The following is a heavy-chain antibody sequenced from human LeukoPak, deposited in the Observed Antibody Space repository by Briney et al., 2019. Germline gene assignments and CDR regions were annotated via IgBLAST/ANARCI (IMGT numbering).Heavy chain of an antibody. CDR1: GGSISSGDYY. D-gene: IGHD3-22*01. Sequence: PSQTLSLTCTVSGGSISSGDYYWRWICQPPGTGLEWIGYIYYSGSTYYNPSLKSRVTISVDTSKNQFSLKLSSVTAADTAVYYCARGDYDSSGYYQCDYWGQGTLVTVSS. V-gene: IGHV4-30-4*01. CDR2: IYYSGST. J-gene: IGHJ4*02. CDR3: ARGDYDSSGYYQCDY.